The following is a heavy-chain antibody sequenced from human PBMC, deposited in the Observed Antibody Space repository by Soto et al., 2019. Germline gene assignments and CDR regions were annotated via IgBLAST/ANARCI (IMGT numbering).Heavy chain of an antibody. CDR1: GGSISSGGYY. Sequence: SETLSLTCTVSGGSISSGGYYWSWIRQHPGKGLEWIGYIYYSGSTYYNPSLKSRVTISVDTSKNQFSLKLSSVTAADTAVYYCARARAARPVRGYYFDYWGQGTLVTVSS. J-gene: IGHJ4*02. CDR2: IYYSGST. CDR3: ARARAARPVRGYYFDY. D-gene: IGHD6-6*01. V-gene: IGHV4-31*03.